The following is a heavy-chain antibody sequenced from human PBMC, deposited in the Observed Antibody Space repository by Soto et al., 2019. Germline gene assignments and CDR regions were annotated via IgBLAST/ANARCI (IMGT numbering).Heavy chain of an antibody. Sequence: SETLSLTCAVYGGSFSGYYWTWIRQPPGTGLEWIGEINHSGSTNYNPSLKSRVTISVDTSKNQFSLKLSSVTAADTAVFYCAKAPVPDYGAYGSCVFQHWGQGTLVTVSS. CDR1: GGSFSGYY. J-gene: IGHJ1*01. D-gene: IGHD4-17*01. V-gene: IGHV4-34*01. CDR3: AKAPVPDYGAYGSCVFQH. CDR2: INHSGST.